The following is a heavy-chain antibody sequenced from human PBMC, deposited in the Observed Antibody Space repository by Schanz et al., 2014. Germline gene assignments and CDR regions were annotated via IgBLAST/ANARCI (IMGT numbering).Heavy chain of an antibody. V-gene: IGHV3-30*18. D-gene: IGHD1-1*01. CDR3: VKDPDKYNWNDVEGMDV. Sequence: QVQLVESGGGVVQPGRSRRLSCEASGFTFSSYGMHWVRQAPGKGLEWVAVISYDGSNKYYADSVKGRFTISRDNSKNTLYLQMKSLRVEDTAVYYCVKDPDKYNWNDVEGMDVWGPGTTVTVSS. CDR2: ISYDGSNK. CDR1: GFTFSSYG. J-gene: IGHJ6*01.